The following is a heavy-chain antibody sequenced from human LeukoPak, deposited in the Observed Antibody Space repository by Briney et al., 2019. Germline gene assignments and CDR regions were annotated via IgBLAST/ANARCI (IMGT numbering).Heavy chain of an antibody. CDR2: ISSSSSTI. Sequence: GGSLRLSCAASGFTFSSYSMNWVRQAPGKGLEWVSYISSSSSTIYYADSVKGRFTISRDNAKNSLYLQMNSLRAEDTAVYYCASVGIAGVYDYWGQGTLVTVSS. J-gene: IGHJ4*02. D-gene: IGHD6-13*01. V-gene: IGHV3-48*04. CDR1: GFTFSSYS. CDR3: ASVGIAGVYDY.